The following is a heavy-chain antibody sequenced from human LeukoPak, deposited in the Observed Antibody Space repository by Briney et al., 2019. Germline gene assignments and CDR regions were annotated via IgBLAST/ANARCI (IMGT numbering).Heavy chain of an antibody. CDR3: ARGQYDILTGYFTSSHFDY. V-gene: IGHV1-18*01. J-gene: IGHJ4*02. D-gene: IGHD3-9*01. CDR1: GYTFTSYG. Sequence: GASVKVSCKASGYTFTSYGISWVRQAPGQGLEWMGRISAYNGNTNYAQKLQGRVTMTTDTSTSTAYMELRSLRSDDTAVYYCARGQYDILTGYFTSSHFDYWGQGTLVTVSS. CDR2: ISAYNGNT.